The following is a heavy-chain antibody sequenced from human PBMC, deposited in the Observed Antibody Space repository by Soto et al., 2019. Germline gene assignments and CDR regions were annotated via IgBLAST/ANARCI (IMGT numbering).Heavy chain of an antibody. J-gene: IGHJ5*02. V-gene: IGHV1-69*13. D-gene: IGHD3-16*02. Sequence: SVKVSCKASGGTFSSYAISWVRQAPGQGLEWMGGIIPIFGTANYAQKFQGRVTITADESTSTAYMELSSLRSEDTAVYYCAIMITFGGVIVNGWFDPWGQGTLVTVSS. CDR1: GGTFSSYA. CDR2: IIPIFGTA. CDR3: AIMITFGGVIVNGWFDP.